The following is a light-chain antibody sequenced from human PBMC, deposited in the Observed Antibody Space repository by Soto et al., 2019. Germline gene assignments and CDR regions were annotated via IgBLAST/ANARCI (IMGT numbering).Light chain of an antibody. CDR3: SSYRSSSPYV. CDR2: DVS. CDR1: SSDVGSYNY. V-gene: IGLV2-14*03. J-gene: IGLJ1*01. Sequence: QSALTQPASVSGSPGQSITISCTGTSSDVGSYNYVSWYQQYPGKAPKLMLYDVSKRPSGVADRFAGSKSGNTASLTISGLQHEDEADYYCSSYRSSSPYVFGTGTKVTVL.